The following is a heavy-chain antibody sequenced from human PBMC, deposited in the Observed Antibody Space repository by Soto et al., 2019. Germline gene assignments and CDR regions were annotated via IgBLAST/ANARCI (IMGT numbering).Heavy chain of an antibody. CDR1: GGSFSPYI. Sequence: QVQLQQWGAGLLKPWETLYLPCAVYGGSFSPYIWSWVRQPPGQGLEWLGGINHVGSTNYNPSLTRRANLSVDTAKNPVDLKLTSVTAADTAVYYCARLASGWQYYYFDSWGRGTPVSVSS. CDR3: ARLASGWQYYYFDS. D-gene: IGHD6-19*01. V-gene: IGHV4-34*01. J-gene: IGHJ2*01. CDR2: INHVGST.